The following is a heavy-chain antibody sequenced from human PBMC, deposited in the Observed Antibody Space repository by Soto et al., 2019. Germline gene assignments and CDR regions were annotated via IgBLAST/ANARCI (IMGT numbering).Heavy chain of an antibody. V-gene: IGHV3-13*01. CDR1: GFTFSSYD. CDR2: IGTAGDT. Sequence: GGSLRLSCAASGFTFSSYDMHWVRQATGKGLEWVSAIGTAGDTYYPGSVKGRFTISRENAKNSLYLQMNSLRAEDTAVYYCARAVAEDYYYYYGMDVWGQGTTVTVS. CDR3: ARAVAEDYYYYYGMDV. D-gene: IGHD6-19*01. J-gene: IGHJ6*02.